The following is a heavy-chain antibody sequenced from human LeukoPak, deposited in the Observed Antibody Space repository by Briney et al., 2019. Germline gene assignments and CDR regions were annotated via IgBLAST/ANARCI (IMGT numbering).Heavy chain of an antibody. V-gene: IGHV3-23*01. CDR3: AKQGFGC. Sequence: GVSLRLSCTASGFTLSSYAMSWVRQAPGEGLEWVSTISGSADNTNYAEAVKGRFTISRDNSKNTMYLQMNSLRAEDTAVYYCAKQGFGCWGQGTLVTVSS. J-gene: IGHJ4*02. CDR1: GFTLSSYA. CDR2: ISGSADNT.